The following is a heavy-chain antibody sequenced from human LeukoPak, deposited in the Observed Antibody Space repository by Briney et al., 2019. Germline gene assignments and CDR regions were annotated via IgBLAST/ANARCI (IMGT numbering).Heavy chain of an antibody. CDR1: GFTFSSYA. D-gene: IGHD6-25*01. CDR2: ISNSSSST. J-gene: IGHJ4*02. CDR3: ASGGAPAGY. Sequence: GGSLRLSCAASGFTFSSYAMSWVRQAPGKGLEWVSSISNSSSSTYYADSVKGRFTISRDNSKNTLYLQMNSLRAEDTAVYYCASGGAPAGYWGQGTLVIVSS. V-gene: IGHV3-23*01.